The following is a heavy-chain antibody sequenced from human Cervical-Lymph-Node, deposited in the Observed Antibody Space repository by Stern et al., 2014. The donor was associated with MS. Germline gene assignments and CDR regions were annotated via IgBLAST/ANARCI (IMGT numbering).Heavy chain of an antibody. CDR1: GGSISSSYY. J-gene: IGHJ4*02. V-gene: IGHV4-39*01. Sequence: VQLVESGPGLVKPSETLSRTCTVSGGSISSSYYWGWIRQSSGKGLEWIGSIDDTGRTFYNPSLKSRVPLSVDPSNNQFSLKLSSVTAADTAVYYCVRQVTVRSRFDYWGQGTLVTVSS. CDR3: VRQVTVRSRFDY. CDR2: IDDTGRT. D-gene: IGHD4-11*01.